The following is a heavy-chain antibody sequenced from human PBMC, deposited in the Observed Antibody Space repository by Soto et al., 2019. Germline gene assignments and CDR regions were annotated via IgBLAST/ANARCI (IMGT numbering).Heavy chain of an antibody. Sequence: EASVNCSVNASGCTFSSYAISWVRQAPGQVLECMGGIIPIFGTANYAQNFQGRVKITADKSTSTAYMELSSLRSEDTAVYYCARAHGGFYYGMNVWGQGTTDTDYS. V-gene: IGHV1-69*06. J-gene: IGHJ6*02. CDR1: GCTFSSYA. CDR3: ARAHGGFYYGMNV. CDR2: IIPIFGTA. D-gene: IGHD6-25*01.